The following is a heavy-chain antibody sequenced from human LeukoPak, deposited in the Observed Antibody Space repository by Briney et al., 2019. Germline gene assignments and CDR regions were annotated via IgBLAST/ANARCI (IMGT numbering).Heavy chain of an antibody. CDR2: INSDGSST. CDR3: ARDRYDFWSGFREYYFDY. Sequence: GGSLRLSCAASGFTFSSYWMHWVRQAPGKGLVWVSRINSDGSSTSYADSVKGRFTISRDNSKNTLYLQMNSLRAEDTAVYYCARDRYDFWSGFREYYFDYWGQGTLVTVSS. D-gene: IGHD3-3*01. CDR1: GFTFSSYW. J-gene: IGHJ4*02. V-gene: IGHV3-74*01.